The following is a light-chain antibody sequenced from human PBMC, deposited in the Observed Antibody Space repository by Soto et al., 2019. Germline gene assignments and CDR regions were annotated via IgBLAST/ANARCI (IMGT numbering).Light chain of an antibody. J-gene: IGKJ5*01. CDR3: QQYDSYPPT. CDR1: QDISNY. CDR2: DAS. V-gene: IGKV1-33*01. Sequence: DIQMTQSPSSLSASVGDRVTITCQASQDISNYLNWYQQKPGKAPKLLIYDASNLETGVPSRFSGSGSGTDFTFTISSLQPEDIATYYCQQYDSYPPTFGQGTRLEIK.